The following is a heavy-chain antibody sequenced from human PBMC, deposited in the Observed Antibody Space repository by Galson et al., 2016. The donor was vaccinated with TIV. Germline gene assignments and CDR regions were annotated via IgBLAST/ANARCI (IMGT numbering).Heavy chain of an antibody. Sequence: ETLSLTCTVSGGSISSDIYYWAWIRQPPGKGLEWIATIYYTGSTYYNPSLRSRVSISMDTPKNQFSLKLTSVTAADTAVYYCARRTHYDSSGYSDAFGVWGQGTMVPVSS. CDR2: IYYTGST. CDR1: GGSISSDIYY. D-gene: IGHD3-22*01. V-gene: IGHV4-39*01. CDR3: ARRTHYDSSGYSDAFGV. J-gene: IGHJ3*01.